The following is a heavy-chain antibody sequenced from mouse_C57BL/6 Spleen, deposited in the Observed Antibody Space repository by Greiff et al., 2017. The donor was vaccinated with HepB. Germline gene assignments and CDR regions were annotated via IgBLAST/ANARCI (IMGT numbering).Heavy chain of an antibody. Sequence: EVKLVESGGGLVKPGGSLKLSCAASGFTFSDYGMHWVRQAPEKGLEWVAYISSGSSTIYYADTVTGRFTISRDNAKNNLFLQMTSLRSDDTAMYYCARLLYYFDYWGQGTTLTVSS. J-gene: IGHJ2*01. CDR1: GFTFSDYG. CDR2: ISSGSSTI. CDR3: ARLLYYFDY. V-gene: IGHV5-17*01. D-gene: IGHD1-1*01.